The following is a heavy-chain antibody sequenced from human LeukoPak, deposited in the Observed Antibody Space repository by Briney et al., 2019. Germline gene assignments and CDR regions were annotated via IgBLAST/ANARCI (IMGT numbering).Heavy chain of an antibody. CDR1: GFTFSSFG. CDR2: FDSSTSYI. D-gene: IGHD5-18*01. Sequence: GESLRLSCAASGFTFSSFGMNWVRQAPGKGLEWVSSFDSSTSYIYYADSVKGRFTISRDNAQNSLSLQMNSLRAEDTAVYYCARSTRRDTEVALAEYFQHWGQGTLVTVSS. J-gene: IGHJ1*01. V-gene: IGHV3-21*04. CDR3: ARSTRRDTEVALAEYFQH.